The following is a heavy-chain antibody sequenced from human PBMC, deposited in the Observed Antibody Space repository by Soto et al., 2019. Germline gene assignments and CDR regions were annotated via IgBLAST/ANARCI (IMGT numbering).Heavy chain of an antibody. V-gene: IGHV4-59*01. D-gene: IGHD6-19*01. Sequence: SETLSLTCTVSGGSISSYYWSWIRQPPGKGLEWIGYIYYSGSTNYNPSLKSRVTISVDTSKNQFSLKLSSVTAADTAVYYCARPAVAPYYFDYWGQGTLVTVSS. J-gene: IGHJ4*02. CDR1: GGSISSYY. CDR3: ARPAVAPYYFDY. CDR2: IYYSGST.